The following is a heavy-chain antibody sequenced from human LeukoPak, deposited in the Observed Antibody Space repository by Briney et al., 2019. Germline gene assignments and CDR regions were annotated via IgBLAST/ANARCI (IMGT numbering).Heavy chain of an antibody. CDR3: ARLTNLDY. D-gene: IGHD4/OR15-4a*01. J-gene: IGHJ4*02. Sequence: GGSLRLSCEASGFSFNIYGMHWVRQAPGKGLEWVAVIWSDGNRKYYADSVKGRFTISRDTSKNTLYLQMSSLRVEDTAVYYCARLTNLDYWGQGTLVTVSS. CDR1: GFSFNIYG. V-gene: IGHV3-33*01. CDR2: IWSDGNRK.